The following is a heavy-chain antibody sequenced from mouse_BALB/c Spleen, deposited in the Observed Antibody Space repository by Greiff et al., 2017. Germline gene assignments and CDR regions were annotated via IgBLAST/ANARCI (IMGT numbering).Heavy chain of an antibody. CDR2: ISYSGST. CDR3: ANHYYGSSYYYAMDY. D-gene: IGHD1-1*01. J-gene: IGHJ4*01. V-gene: IGHV3-2*02. Sequence: EVQLVESGPGLVKPSQSLSLTCTVTGYSITSDYAWNWIRQFPGNKLEWMGYISYSGSTSYNPSLKSRISITRDTSKNQFFLQLNSVTTEDTATYYCANHYYGSSYYYAMDYWGQGTSVTVSS. CDR1: GYSITSDYA.